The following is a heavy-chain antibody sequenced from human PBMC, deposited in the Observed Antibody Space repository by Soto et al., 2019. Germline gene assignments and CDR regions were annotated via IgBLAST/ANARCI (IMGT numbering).Heavy chain of an antibody. CDR1: GFTFSSYA. CDR2: ISGSGGST. D-gene: IGHD4-17*01. Sequence: EVQLLESGGGLVQPGGSLRLSCAASGFTFSSYAMSWVRQAPGKGLELVSAISGSGGSTYYADSVKGRFTISRDNSKNTLYLQTTSLRAEDTAVYYCAKSTTVVTFFFVWGQGPLVTVSS. V-gene: IGHV3-23*01. J-gene: IGHJ4*02. CDR3: AKSTTVVTFFFV.